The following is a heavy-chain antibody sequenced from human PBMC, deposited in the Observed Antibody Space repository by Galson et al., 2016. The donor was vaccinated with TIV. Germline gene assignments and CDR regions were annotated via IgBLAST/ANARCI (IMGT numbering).Heavy chain of an antibody. D-gene: IGHD3-10*01. CDR2: INPTGGST. CDR1: GYNSTRYY. CDR3: SRGGQVQRVDP. J-gene: IGHJ5*02. V-gene: IGHV1-46*01. Sequence: SVKVSCRASGYNSTRYYTHWVRQAPGQGLEWMGIINPTGGSTTYAQKFQGRLTMTRDTSTSTVYMELNSLRSEDTAVYYCSRGGQVQRVDPWGQGTLVSVSS.